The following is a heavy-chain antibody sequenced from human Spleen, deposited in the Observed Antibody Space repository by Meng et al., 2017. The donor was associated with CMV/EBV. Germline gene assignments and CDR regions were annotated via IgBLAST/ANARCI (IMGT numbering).Heavy chain of an antibody. J-gene: IGHJ4*02. CDR3: AREARGIAYY. V-gene: IGHV1-69*05. Sequence: VSCKASGGTFSSSAISWVRQAPGQGLEWMGGIIPIFGTANYAQKFQGRVTITTDESTSTAYMELSSLRSEDTAVYYCAREARGIAYYWGQGTLVTVSS. CDR1: GGTFSSSA. CDR2: IIPIFGTA. D-gene: IGHD6-13*01.